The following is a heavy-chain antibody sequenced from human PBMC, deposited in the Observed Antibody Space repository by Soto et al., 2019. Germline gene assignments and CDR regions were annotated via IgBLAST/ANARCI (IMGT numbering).Heavy chain of an antibody. Sequence: QVQLQESGPGLVKPSQTLSLTCTVSGVSINSGGYYWSWIRQHPGKGLEWIGYIYYTGSTYYSPSVTSRVTMSLDTAKNQFSPKLASVTAADTAVDFCARGAQLERDAIDIWGQGTMITVSS. CDR2: IYYTGST. J-gene: IGHJ3*02. V-gene: IGHV4-31*03. CDR1: GVSINSGGYY. CDR3: ARGAQLERDAIDI. D-gene: IGHD1-1*01.